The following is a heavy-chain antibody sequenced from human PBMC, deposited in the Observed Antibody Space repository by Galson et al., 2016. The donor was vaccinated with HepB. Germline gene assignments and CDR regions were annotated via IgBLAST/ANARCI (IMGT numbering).Heavy chain of an antibody. J-gene: IGHJ4*01. Sequence: SLRLSCAASGFMFTNYGMHWVRQAPGKGLEWVAVIWHDGSNEKYAESMEGRFTISRDNSRNTSYLEMNSLRVEDTAIYYCVRSAGYYYFDHWGRGALVTVSP. V-gene: IGHV3-33*01. CDR1: GFMFTNYG. CDR2: IWHDGSNE. CDR3: VRSAGYYYFDH. D-gene: IGHD1-26*01.